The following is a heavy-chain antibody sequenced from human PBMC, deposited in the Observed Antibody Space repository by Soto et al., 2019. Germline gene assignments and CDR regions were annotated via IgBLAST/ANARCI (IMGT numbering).Heavy chain of an antibody. V-gene: IGHV3-23*01. Sequence: EVQLLESGGDLVQPGGSLRLSCAASGLNFSDYAMTWVRQAPGKGLEWVSSVSNRGDITYYADSVKGRFTISRDNSXNXLFMHINSLRAEDTALYYCARGDRGGSGSPASYYYSGLDVWGQGTTVTVSS. CDR1: GLNFSDYA. CDR3: ARGDRGGSGSPASYYYSGLDV. CDR2: VSNRGDIT. D-gene: IGHD3-10*01. J-gene: IGHJ6*02.